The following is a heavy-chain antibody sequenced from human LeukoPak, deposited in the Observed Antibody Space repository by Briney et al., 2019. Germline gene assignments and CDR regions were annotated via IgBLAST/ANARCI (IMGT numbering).Heavy chain of an antibody. J-gene: IGHJ4*02. CDR1: GYTFTVYY. CDR3: ARDQVMGSLAAAGNFDY. Sequence: ASVKVSCKASGYTFTVYYMHWVRQAPGQGLEWMGWINPNSGGTNYAQKFQGRVTMTRDTSISTAYMELSRLRSDDTAVYYCARDQVMGSLAAAGNFDYWGQGTLVTVSS. D-gene: IGHD6-13*01. CDR2: INPNSGGT. V-gene: IGHV1-2*02.